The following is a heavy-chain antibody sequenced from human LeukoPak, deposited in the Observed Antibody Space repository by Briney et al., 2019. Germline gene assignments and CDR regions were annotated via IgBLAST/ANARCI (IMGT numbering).Heavy chain of an antibody. V-gene: IGHV5-51*01. CDR1: GYSFTSYW. CDR2: IYPGDSDT. CDR3: ARKGDYGDYEPDWFDP. Sequence: GESLKISCKGSGYSFTSYWIGWVRQMPGKGLEWMGIIYPGDSDTRYSPSFQGQVTISADKSISTAYLQWSSLKASDTATYYCARKGDYGDYEPDWFDPWGQGTLVTVSS. J-gene: IGHJ5*02. D-gene: IGHD4-17*01.